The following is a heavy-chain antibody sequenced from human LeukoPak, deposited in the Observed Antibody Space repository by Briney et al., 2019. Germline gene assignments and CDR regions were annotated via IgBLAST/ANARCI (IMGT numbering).Heavy chain of an antibody. CDR2: INPSGGST. J-gene: IGHJ3*02. Sequence: ASVKVSCKASRYTFTSYYMHWVRQAPGQGLEWMGIINPSGGSTSYAQKFQGRVTMTRDTSTSTVYMELSSLRSEDTAVYYCARAFVCSSTSCYTGDAFDIWGQGTMVTVSS. CDR3: ARAFVCSSTSCYTGDAFDI. CDR1: RYTFTSYY. D-gene: IGHD2-2*02. V-gene: IGHV1-46*03.